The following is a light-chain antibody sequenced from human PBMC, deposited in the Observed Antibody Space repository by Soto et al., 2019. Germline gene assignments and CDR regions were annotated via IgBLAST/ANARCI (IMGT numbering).Light chain of an antibody. J-gene: IGKJ5*01. V-gene: IGKV3-11*01. CDR3: QQYEKWPPSNT. CDR2: DAS. Sequence: EIVLTQSPATLSLSPGERATLSCRASQSIGLAIAWYQHKPGQAPRLLIFDASQRATGIPARFSGSGSGTEFTLTISSLQSEDFAVYYCQQYEKWPPSNTFGQGTRLE. CDR1: QSIGLA.